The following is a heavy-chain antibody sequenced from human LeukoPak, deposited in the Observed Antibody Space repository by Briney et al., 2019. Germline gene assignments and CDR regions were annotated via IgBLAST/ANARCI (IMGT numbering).Heavy chain of an antibody. CDR2: IYSSGST. V-gene: IGHV4-4*07. CDR3: ARFYGAGSSDY. J-gene: IGHJ4*02. CDR1: GGSISTYY. D-gene: IGHD3-10*01. Sequence: SETLSLTCTVSGGSISTYYWSWIRQPAGKGLEWIGRIYSSGSTNYNPSLQSRVTMSLDTSKNQFSLKLSSVTAADTAVYYCARFYGAGSSDYWGQGTLVTVSS.